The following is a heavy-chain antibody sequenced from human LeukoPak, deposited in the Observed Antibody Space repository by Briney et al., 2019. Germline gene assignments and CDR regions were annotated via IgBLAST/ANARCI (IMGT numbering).Heavy chain of an antibody. CDR3: AKDNRRHYTSGPNPDSLH. V-gene: IGHV3-9*01. J-gene: IGHJ4*02. Sequence: GGSLRLSCAGSGFIFNNYAMHWVRHPPGKGLEWVSGISWNSGSIDYVDSVKGRFTISRDNAKNSLYLQMNSLRVEDTAFYYCAKDNRRHYTSGPNPDSLHWGQGALVTVSS. D-gene: IGHD6-19*01. CDR2: ISWNSGSI. CDR1: GFIFNNYA.